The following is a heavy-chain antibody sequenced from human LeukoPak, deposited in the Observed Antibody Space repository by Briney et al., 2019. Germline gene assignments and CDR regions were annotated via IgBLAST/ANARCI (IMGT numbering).Heavy chain of an antibody. V-gene: IGHV4-30-4*08. Sequence: SETLSLTCTVSVTSNRSGDYYWSWVRQPPGKGLEWIGYFSYSGSPYYKPSLKSQLTISIDTSKHQFSLKLSSVTAADTAVYYCARGVYNFWSGYPQNWFVPWGQGILVTVSS. D-gene: IGHD3-3*01. CDR2: FSYSGSP. J-gene: IGHJ5*02. CDR1: VTSNRSGDYY. CDR3: ARGVYNFWSGYPQNWFVP.